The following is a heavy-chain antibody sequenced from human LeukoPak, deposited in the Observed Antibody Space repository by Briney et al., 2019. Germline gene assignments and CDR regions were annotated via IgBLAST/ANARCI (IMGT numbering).Heavy chain of an antibody. Sequence: SETLSLTCAVYGGSFSGYYWSWIRQPPGKGLEWIGEINHSGSTNYNPSLKSRVTISVDTSKNQFPLKLSSVTAADTAVYYCAREWAGSGSSHLVDVWGKGTTVTVSS. CDR1: GGSFSGYY. D-gene: IGHD1-26*01. V-gene: IGHV4-34*01. CDR3: AREWAGSGSSHLVDV. CDR2: INHSGST. J-gene: IGHJ6*04.